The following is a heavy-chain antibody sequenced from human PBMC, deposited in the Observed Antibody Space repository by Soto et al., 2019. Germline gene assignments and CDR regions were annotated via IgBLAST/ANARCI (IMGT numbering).Heavy chain of an antibody. CDR2: IYYSGST. CDR1: GGSISSGGYY. D-gene: IGHD3-9*01. Sequence: SETLSLTCTVSGGSISSGGYYWSWIRQHPGKGLEWIGYIYYSGSTYYNPSLKSRVTISVDTSKNQFSLKLSSVTAADTAVYYCARGTDNSIFPPLFDPWGQGTLVTVSS. J-gene: IGHJ5*02. CDR3: ARGTDNSIFPPLFDP. V-gene: IGHV4-31*03.